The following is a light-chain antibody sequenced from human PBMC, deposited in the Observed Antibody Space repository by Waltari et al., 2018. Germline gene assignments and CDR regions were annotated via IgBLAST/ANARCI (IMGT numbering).Light chain of an antibody. CDR3: QQYGRSTRT. CDR2: GAS. V-gene: IGKV3-20*01. Sequence: EIVLTQSPGTLSLFPGERATLSCRASQSVSSTFLAWYQQKPGQAPRLLIYGASSRATGITDRFSGSGSGTDFTLTISRLEPEDFAVYYCQQYGRSTRTFGQGTKVEIK. CDR1: QSVSSTF. J-gene: IGKJ1*01.